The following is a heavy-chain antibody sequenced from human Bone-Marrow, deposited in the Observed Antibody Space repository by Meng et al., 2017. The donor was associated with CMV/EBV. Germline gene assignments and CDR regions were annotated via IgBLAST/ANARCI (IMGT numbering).Heavy chain of an antibody. CDR3: ARVFSDRVALIPMRGIYFDY. CDR1: GGSISSYY. V-gene: IGHV4-59*01. CDR2: IYYSGST. J-gene: IGHJ4*02. D-gene: IGHD3-3*01. Sequence: SETLSLTCTVSGGSISSYYWSWIRQPPGKGLEWIGYIYYSGSTNYNPSLKSRVTISVDTSKNQFSLKLSSVTAADTAVYYCARVFSDRVALIPMRGIYFDYWGQGTLVTVSS.